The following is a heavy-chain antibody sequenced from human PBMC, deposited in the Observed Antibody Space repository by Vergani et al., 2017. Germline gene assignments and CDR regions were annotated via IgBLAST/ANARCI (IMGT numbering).Heavy chain of an antibody. CDR3: AKVGRSEVAGTFGAFDI. D-gene: IGHD6-19*01. Sequence: EVQLLESGGDLVQPGGSLRLSSAASGFTFIMHAMSWVRQAPGKGLEWVSTLSASDRRTHYADSVKGRFTISRDISKNTLFLHMNSLRPEDTAVYYCAKVGRSEVAGTFGAFDIWGQGTMVTVSS. CDR1: GFTFIMHA. J-gene: IGHJ3*02. CDR2: LSASDRRT. V-gene: IGHV3-23*01.